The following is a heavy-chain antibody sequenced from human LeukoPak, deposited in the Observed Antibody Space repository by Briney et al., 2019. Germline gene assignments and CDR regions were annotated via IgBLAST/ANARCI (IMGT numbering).Heavy chain of an antibody. CDR3: AGSIPGYCSSTSCYALDY. CDR2: MNPNSGNT. Sequence: ASVKVSCKASGYTFTSYDINWVRQATGQGLEWMGWMNPNSGNTGYAQKFQGRVTMTTDTSTSTAYMELRSLRSDDTAVYYCAGSIPGYCSSTSCYALDYWGQGTLVTVSS. CDR1: GYTFTSYD. V-gene: IGHV1-8*01. J-gene: IGHJ4*02. D-gene: IGHD2-2*01.